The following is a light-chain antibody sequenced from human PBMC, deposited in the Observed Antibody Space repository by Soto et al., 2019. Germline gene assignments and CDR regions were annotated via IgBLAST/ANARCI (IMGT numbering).Light chain of an antibody. CDR2: AAS. J-gene: IGKJ1*01. CDR1: QSISSY. CDR3: QQSYSTPWT. V-gene: IGKV1-39*01. Sequence: DIQMTQSPSPLSASLGDRVTITFRASQSISSYLNWYQQKPGKAPKLLIYAASSLQSGVPSRFSGSGSGTDFTLTISSLQPEDFATYYCQQSYSTPWTFGQGTKVDIK.